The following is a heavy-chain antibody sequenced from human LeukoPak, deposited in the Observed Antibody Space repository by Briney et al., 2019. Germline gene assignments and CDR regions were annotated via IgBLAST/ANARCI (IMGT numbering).Heavy chain of an antibody. V-gene: IGHV3-48*04. CDR1: GFAFSNYG. J-gene: IGHJ4*02. CDR2: ISSSGSTI. D-gene: IGHD3-10*01. Sequence: PGGSLRLSCAASGFAFSNYGMNWVRQAPGKGLEWVSYISSSGSTIYYADSVKGRFTISRDNAKNSLYLQMNSLRAEDTAVYYCARDLYYGSGNRYWGQGTLVTVSS. CDR3: ARDLYYGSGNRY.